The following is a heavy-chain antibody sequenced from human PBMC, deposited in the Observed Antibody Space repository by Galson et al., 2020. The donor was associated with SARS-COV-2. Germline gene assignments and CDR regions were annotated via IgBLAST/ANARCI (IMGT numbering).Heavy chain of an antibody. CDR3: AREGEFTGWFES. J-gene: IGHJ5*01. CDR1: GASISTSY. V-gene: IGHV4-59*01. D-gene: IGHD2-21*01. CDR2: ISHSEIT. Sequence: SETLSLTCSVSGASISTSYWTWVRQPPGKGLEWIGHISHSEITYYYSPSLGGRVSITVDTSRNQFSLELTSVTAADTAMYYCAREGEFTGWFESWGQGTLVTVSS.